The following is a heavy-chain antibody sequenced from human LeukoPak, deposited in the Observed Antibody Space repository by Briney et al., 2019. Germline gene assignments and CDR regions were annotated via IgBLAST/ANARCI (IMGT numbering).Heavy chain of an antibody. CDR2: IYYSGST. V-gene: IGHV4-39*01. CDR3: ARRTYYYDNYAFDI. Sequence: SETLSLTCTVFGGSISSSSYYWGWIRQPPGKGLEWIGSIYYSGSTYYNPSLKSRVTISVDTSKNQFSLELSSVTAADTAVYYCARRTYYYDNYAFDIWGQGTMVTVSS. CDR1: GGSISSSSYY. D-gene: IGHD3-22*01. J-gene: IGHJ3*02.